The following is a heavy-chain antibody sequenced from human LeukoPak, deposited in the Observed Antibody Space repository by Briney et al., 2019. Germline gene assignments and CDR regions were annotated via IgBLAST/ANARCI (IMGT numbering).Heavy chain of an antibody. Sequence: GGSLRLSCAASGFTFSSYGMHWVRQAPGKGLEWVAFIRYDGSNKYYADSVKGRFTISRDNSKNTLYLQMNSLRAEDTAVYYCAKDRYYYHTSGQIDYWGQGTLVTVSS. CDR2: IRYDGSNK. CDR3: AKDRYYYHTSGQIDY. V-gene: IGHV3-30*02. CDR1: GFTFSSYG. J-gene: IGHJ4*02. D-gene: IGHD3-22*01.